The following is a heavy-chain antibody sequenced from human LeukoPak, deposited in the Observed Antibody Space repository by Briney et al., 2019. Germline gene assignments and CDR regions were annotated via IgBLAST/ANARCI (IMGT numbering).Heavy chain of an antibody. CDR1: GFTVSSNY. J-gene: IGHJ4*02. D-gene: IGHD3-22*01. V-gene: IGHV3-53*01. CDR2: IYSGGST. Sequence: GSLRLSCAASGFTVSSNYMSWVRQAPGKGLEWVSVIYSGGSTYYADSVKGRFTISRDNSKNTLYLQMNSLRAEDTAVYYCARTLNYYDSSGYYYYWGQGTLVTVSS. CDR3: ARTLNYYDSSGYYYY.